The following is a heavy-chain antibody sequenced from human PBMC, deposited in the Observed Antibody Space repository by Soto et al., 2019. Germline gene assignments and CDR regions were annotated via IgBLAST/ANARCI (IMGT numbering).Heavy chain of an antibody. CDR3: VRTSLVVAAATREDY. Sequence: EVQLVVSGGGLVQPGGSLRLSCAASGFTFSSYWMHWVRQAPGKGLVWVSRINSDGSSTSYADSVKGRFTISRDNAKNTLYLQRNSLRAEDTAVYYCVRTSLVVAAATREDYWGQGTLVTVSS. J-gene: IGHJ4*02. CDR2: INSDGSST. V-gene: IGHV3-74*01. CDR1: GFTFSSYW. D-gene: IGHD2-15*01.